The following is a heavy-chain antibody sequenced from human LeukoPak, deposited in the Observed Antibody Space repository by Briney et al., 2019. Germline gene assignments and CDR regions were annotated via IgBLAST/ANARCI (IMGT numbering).Heavy chain of an antibody. CDR2: IYYSGST. Sequence: SETLSLTCTVSGGSNSSYYWSWIRQPPGKGLEWIGYIYYSGSTNYNPSLKSRVTISVDTSKNQFSLKLSSVTAADTAVYYCARQGSYWGLNYWGQGTLVTVSS. V-gene: IGHV4-59*08. CDR1: GGSNSSYY. J-gene: IGHJ4*02. CDR3: ARQGSYWGLNY. D-gene: IGHD7-27*01.